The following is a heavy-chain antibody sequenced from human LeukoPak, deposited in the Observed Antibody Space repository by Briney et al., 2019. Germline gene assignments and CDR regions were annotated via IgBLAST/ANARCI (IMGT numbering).Heavy chain of an antibody. J-gene: IGHJ6*02. CDR2: ISAYNGNT. Sequence: AASVKVSCKASGYTFTSYGISWVRQAPGQGPEWMGWISAYNGNTNYAQKLQGRVTMTTDTSTSTAYMELRSLRSDDTAVYYCARVWFEDGGYDSSSYYYGMDVWGQGTTVTVSS. D-gene: IGHD5-12*01. CDR3: ARVWFEDGGYDSSSYYYGMDV. V-gene: IGHV1-18*01. CDR1: GYTFTSYG.